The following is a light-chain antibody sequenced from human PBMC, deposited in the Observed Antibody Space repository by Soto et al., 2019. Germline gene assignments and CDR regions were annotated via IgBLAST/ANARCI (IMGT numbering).Light chain of an antibody. CDR2: GAS. CDR3: QQYGSSLFT. J-gene: IGKJ3*01. CDR1: QSVSSNY. V-gene: IGKV3-20*01. Sequence: TVLTQSPVTLSLSPGERATLSCRASQSVSSNYLAWYQQKPGQAPRLLIYGASTRATGIPDRFSGSGSGTDFTLTISRLEPEDFAVYYCQQYGSSLFTFGPGTKVDIK.